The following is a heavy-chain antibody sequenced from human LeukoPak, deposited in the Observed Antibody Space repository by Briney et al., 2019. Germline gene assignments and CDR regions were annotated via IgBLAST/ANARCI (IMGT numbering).Heavy chain of an antibody. D-gene: IGHD1-20*01. CDR2: ISGTGFTT. J-gene: IGHJ4*02. Sequence: GGSLRLSCATSGFTLSTYAMHWVRQAPGKGLEWVAYISGTGFTTYYADSVKGRFTISSDSSKNTLFLQMNSLRAEDTAIYYCAKDGYNWIAFDDWGQGTLVTVSS. CDR1: GFTLSTYA. CDR3: AKDGYNWIAFDD. V-gene: IGHV3-23*01.